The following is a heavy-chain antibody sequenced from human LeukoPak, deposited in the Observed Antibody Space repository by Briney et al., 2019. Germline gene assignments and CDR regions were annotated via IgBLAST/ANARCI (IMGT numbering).Heavy chain of an antibody. D-gene: IGHD6-19*01. J-gene: IGHJ4*02. Sequence: GGSLRLSCTASGFTFSGYSMNWVRQAPGKGLEWISYIRSSGSTIYYADSMKGRFTISRDNAKNSLYLQMNSLRAEDTAVYYCARDFVAVAGSVRNYWGQGTLVTVSS. CDR1: GFTFSGYS. CDR2: IRSSGSTI. CDR3: ARDFVAVAGSVRNY. V-gene: IGHV3-48*04.